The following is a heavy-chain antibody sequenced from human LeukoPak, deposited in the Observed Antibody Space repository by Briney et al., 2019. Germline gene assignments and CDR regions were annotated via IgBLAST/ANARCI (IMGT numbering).Heavy chain of an antibody. CDR2: ISSSSSYI. D-gene: IGHD3-10*01. V-gene: IGHV3-21*01. J-gene: IGHJ3*02. CDR3: AREGINHAFDI. Sequence: PGGSLRLSCAASGFTFSSYSMNWVRQAPGKGLEWVSSISSSSSYIYYADSVKGRFTTSRDNAKNSLYLQMNSLRAEDTAVYYCAREGINHAFDIWGQGTMVTVSS. CDR1: GFTFSSYS.